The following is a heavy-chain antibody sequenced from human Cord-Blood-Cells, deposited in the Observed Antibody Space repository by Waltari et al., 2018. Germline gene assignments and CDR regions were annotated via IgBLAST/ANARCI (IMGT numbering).Heavy chain of an antibody. CDR2: INPNSGGT. CDR3: ARDSGSYFTSFDY. Sequence: QVQLVQSGAEVKKPGASVKVSCKASGYTFTGYYMHWVRQAPGQGLEWMGWINPNSGGTNYAQKVQGRVTMTRDTSISPAYMELSRLRSDDTAVYYCARDSGSYFTSFDYWGQGTLVTVSS. D-gene: IGHD1-26*01. J-gene: IGHJ4*02. CDR1: GYTFTGYY. V-gene: IGHV1-2*02.